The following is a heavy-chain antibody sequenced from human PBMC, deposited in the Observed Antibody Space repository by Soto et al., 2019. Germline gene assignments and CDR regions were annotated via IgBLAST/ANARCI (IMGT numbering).Heavy chain of an antibody. CDR1: GDSITSYW. Sequence: GEPLKISCMGCGDSITSYWLGWVRHMPEKGLEWMGIIYPGDSDTRYSPSFQGQVTISADKSISTAYLQWSSLKASDTAMYYCAIHPSSWFGFDPDANGIYFCCQGTTVTVSS. V-gene: IGHV5-51*01. CDR2: IYPGDSDT. J-gene: IGHJ5*01. D-gene: IGHD6-13*01. CDR3: AIHPSSWFGFDPDANGIYF.